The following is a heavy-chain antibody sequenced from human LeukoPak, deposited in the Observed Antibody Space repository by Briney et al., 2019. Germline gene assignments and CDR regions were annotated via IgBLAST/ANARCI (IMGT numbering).Heavy chain of an antibody. CDR2: IYSGGST. V-gene: IGHV3-53*01. D-gene: IGHD6-19*01. CDR3: ARDEVAGTGFDY. Sequence: TGGSLRLSCAASGFTVSSNYMSWVRQAPGKGLEWVSVIYSGGSTYYADSVKGRFTISRDNSKNTLYLQMNSLRAEDTAVYYCARDEVAGTGFDYWGQGTLVTVSS. J-gene: IGHJ4*02. CDR1: GFTVSSNY.